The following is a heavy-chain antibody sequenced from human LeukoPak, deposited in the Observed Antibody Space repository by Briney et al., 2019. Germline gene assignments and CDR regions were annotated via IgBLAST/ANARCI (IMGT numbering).Heavy chain of an antibody. D-gene: IGHD3-22*01. J-gene: IGHJ3*02. Sequence: SVKVSCKASGYTFTSYGISWVRQAPGQGLEWMGGIIPIFGTANYAQKFQGRVTITADKSTSTAYMELSSLRSEDTAVYYCAKDYHYYDSSGYLAGSAFDIWGQGTMVTVSS. CDR3: AKDYHYYDSSGYLAGSAFDI. CDR1: GYTFTSYG. V-gene: IGHV1-69*06. CDR2: IIPIFGTA.